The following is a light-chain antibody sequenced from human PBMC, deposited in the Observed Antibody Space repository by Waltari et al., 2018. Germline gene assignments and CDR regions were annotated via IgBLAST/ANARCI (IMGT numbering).Light chain of an antibody. CDR1: QNINRW. Sequence: DIQMTQSPSTLSVSVGDRVTITCRASQNINRWLAWYQQKPGKAPKLLIYKASTLESGVPSRFSGSGSGAEYTLTISSLQPDDIATYYCQQYNSYWSFGQGTKVEIK. V-gene: IGKV1-5*03. CDR2: KAS. CDR3: QQYNSYWS. J-gene: IGKJ1*01.